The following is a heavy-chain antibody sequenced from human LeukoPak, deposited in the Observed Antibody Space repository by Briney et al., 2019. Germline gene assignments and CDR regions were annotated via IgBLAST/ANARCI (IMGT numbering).Heavy chain of an antibody. V-gene: IGHV3-48*03. D-gene: IGHD6-19*01. CDR1: GFTFSIYE. CDR2: IGSSGNTK. Sequence: SGGSLRLSCAVSGFTFSIYEMNWVRPAPGKGLEWVSNIGSSGNTKYYADSVKGRFTVSRDNAKNSLYLQMNSLRAEDTAVYYCALLAVASDFDYWGQGALVTVSS. CDR3: ALLAVASDFDY. J-gene: IGHJ4*02.